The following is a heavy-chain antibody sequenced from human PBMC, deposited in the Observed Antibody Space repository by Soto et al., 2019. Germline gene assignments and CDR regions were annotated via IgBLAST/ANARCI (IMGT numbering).Heavy chain of an antibody. CDR3: TRIAASGRGWDV. V-gene: IGHV3-7*01. CDR2: IKQDGSEE. CDR1: GFTFSSYW. D-gene: IGHD6-13*01. J-gene: IGHJ6*02. Sequence: EVQLVESGGGLVQPGGSLRLSCVDSGFTFSSYWMSWVRQAPVKGLEWVGNIKQDGSEENYVDSVKSRFTISRDNAKKSMYLQMTSLRAEDTAVYYCTRIAASGRGWDVWGQGTTVVVSS.